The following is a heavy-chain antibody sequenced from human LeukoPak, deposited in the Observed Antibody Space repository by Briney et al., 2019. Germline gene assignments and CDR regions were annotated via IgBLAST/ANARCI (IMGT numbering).Heavy chain of an antibody. CDR2: MNPNSGNT. V-gene: IGHV1-8*01. Sequence: ASVKVSCKASGYTFTSYDINWVRQATGQGLEWMGWMNPNSGNTGYAQKFQGRVTMTRNTSISTAYMELSSLRSEDTAVYYCARGRAHRGSSSSDWFDPWGQGTLVTVSS. CDR1: GYTFTSYD. J-gene: IGHJ5*02. CDR3: ARGRAHRGSSSSDWFDP. D-gene: IGHD6-6*01.